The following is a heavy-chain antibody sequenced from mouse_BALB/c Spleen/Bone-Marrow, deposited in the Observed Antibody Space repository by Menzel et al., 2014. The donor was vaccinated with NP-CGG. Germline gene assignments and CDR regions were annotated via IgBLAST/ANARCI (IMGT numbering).Heavy chain of an antibody. D-gene: IGHD2-4*01. V-gene: IGHV1-69*01. J-gene: IGHJ4*01. CDR2: IDTSDSYT. CDR1: GYTFTDKW. Sequence: QVQLQQSGAELGMPGASVKMSCKASGYTFTDKWMYWVKQRPGQGLEWIGAIDTSDSYTNYNQKFMGEASLTVDASSSTAYMQVSSLTSDDSAVYYCARGGHDFSLDYWGQGTSVTVSS. CDR3: ARGGHDFSLDY.